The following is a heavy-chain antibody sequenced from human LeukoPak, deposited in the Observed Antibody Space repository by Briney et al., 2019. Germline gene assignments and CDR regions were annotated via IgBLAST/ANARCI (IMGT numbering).Heavy chain of an antibody. D-gene: IGHD3-10*01. CDR1: GFTFSSYS. CDR3: ARDLRGYYYGSGK. Sequence: PSGGSLRLSCAASGFTFSSYSMNWVRQAPGKGLEWVSYISSSSSTIYYADSVKGRFTISRDNAKNSLYLQMNSLRAEDTAVYYCARDLRGYYYGSGKGGQGTLVTVSS. J-gene: IGHJ4*02. V-gene: IGHV3-48*01. CDR2: ISSSSSTI.